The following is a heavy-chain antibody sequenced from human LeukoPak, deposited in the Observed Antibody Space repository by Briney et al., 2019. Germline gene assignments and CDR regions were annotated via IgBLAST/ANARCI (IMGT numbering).Heavy chain of an antibody. V-gene: IGHV4-59*01. CDR1: GGSISSYY. Sequence: SETLSLTCTVSGGSISSYYWSWIRQPPGKGLEWIGYIYYSGSTNYSPSLKSRVTISVDTSKNQFSLKLSSVTAADTAVYYCARSSGWYQPGNYWGQGTLVTVSS. CDR3: ARSSGWYQPGNY. CDR2: IYYSGST. D-gene: IGHD6-19*01. J-gene: IGHJ4*02.